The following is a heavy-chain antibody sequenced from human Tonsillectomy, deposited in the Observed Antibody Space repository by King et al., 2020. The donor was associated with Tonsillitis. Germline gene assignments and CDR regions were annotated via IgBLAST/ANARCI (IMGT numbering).Heavy chain of an antibody. CDR2: ISGSGGST. J-gene: IGHJ4*02. CDR1: GFTFSSYA. D-gene: IGHD6-19*01. V-gene: IGHV3-23*04. CDR3: AKGRYSSGWYDY. Sequence: VQLVESGGGLVQPGGSLRLSCAASGFTFSSYAMSWVRQAPGKGLEWVSAISGSGGSTYSADSVKGRFTTSRDNSKNTLYLQMNSLRAEDTAVYYCAKGRYSSGWYDYWGQGTLVTVSS.